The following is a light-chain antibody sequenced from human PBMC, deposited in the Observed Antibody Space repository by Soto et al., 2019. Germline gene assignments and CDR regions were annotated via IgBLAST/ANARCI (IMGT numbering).Light chain of an antibody. CDR1: QSVSSN. Sequence: EIVMTQSRATLSVSPGERATLSCRASQSVSSNLAWYQQKPGQAPRLLIYGGSTRATGIPDRFSGSGSGTEFTLTISSLQSEDFAVYYCQQYNNWPPLTGGGGTKVEIK. CDR2: GGS. CDR3: QQYNNWPPLT. J-gene: IGKJ4*01. V-gene: IGKV3-15*01.